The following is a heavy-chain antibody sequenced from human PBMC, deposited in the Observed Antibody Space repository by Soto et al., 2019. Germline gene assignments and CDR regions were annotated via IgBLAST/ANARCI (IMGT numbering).Heavy chain of an antibody. J-gene: IGHJ6*03. D-gene: IGHD2-2*01. CDR3: ARTTEYCSSTSCFYYYYYMDV. V-gene: IGHV4-39*01. CDR1: GGSISSSSYY. CDR2: IYYSGST. Sequence: SETLSLTCTVSGGSISSSSYYWGWIRQPPGKGLEWIGSIYYSGSTYYNPSLKSRVTISVDTSKNQFSLKLSSVTAADTAVYYCARTTEYCSSTSCFYYYYYMDVWGKGTTVTVSS.